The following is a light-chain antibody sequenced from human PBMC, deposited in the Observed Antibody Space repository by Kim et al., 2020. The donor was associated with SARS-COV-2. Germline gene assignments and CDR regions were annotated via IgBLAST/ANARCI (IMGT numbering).Light chain of an antibody. J-gene: IGLJ1*01. V-gene: IGLV1-40*01. CDR1: GSNSRAGYN. Sequence: MVHNFCTGGGSNSRAGYNAHWYQPLPGAPPKVLIYVNTARFSGVPDRFSGSKAGISASLDITGLQAEDEADYYCQWYDSSLGHYVFGTGTKVTVL. CDR3: QWYDSSLGHYV. CDR2: VNT.